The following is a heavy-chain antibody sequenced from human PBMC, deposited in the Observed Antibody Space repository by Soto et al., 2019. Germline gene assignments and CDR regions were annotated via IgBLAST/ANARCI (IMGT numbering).Heavy chain of an antibody. D-gene: IGHD6-6*01. CDR1: GFTFSSYS. Sequence: GGSLRLSCAASGFTFSSYSMNWVRQAPGKGLEWVSSISSSSSYIYYADSVKGRFTISRDNAKNSLYLQMNSLRAEDTAVYYCASARPDDYYYGMDVWGQGTTVPVSS. V-gene: IGHV3-21*01. J-gene: IGHJ6*02. CDR3: ASARPDDYYYGMDV. CDR2: ISSSSSYI.